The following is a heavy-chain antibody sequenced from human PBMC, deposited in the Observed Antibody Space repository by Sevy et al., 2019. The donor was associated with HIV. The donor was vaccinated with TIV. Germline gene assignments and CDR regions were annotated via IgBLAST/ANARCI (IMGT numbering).Heavy chain of an antibody. Sequence: GGSLRLSCAASGFVFSSYTMNWVRQSPGKGLEWVSSISSSSRYIFYADSVKGRFTISRDNARNSLYLQTNSLRAEDTAVYYCARDMAYGSGSIVYDYWGQGTLVTVSS. V-gene: IGHV3-21*01. D-gene: IGHD3-10*01. J-gene: IGHJ4*02. CDR3: ARDMAYGSGSIVYDY. CDR1: GFVFSSYT. CDR2: ISSSSRYI.